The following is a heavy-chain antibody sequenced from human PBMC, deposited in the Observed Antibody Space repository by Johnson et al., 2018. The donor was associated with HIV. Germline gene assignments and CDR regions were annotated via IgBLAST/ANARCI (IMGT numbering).Heavy chain of an antibody. J-gene: IGHJ3*01. CDR1: GFSFDDYA. V-gene: IGHV3-9*01. CDR3: ARDQRGGYSYGDAFDF. Sequence: EVRLVESGGGVVQPGRSPRLSCAASGFSFDDYAMHWVRQAPGKGLEWVSGISWNSGTIDFVDSLKGRFTISRDNSKNTLYLQMNTLRAEDTAVYYCARDQRGGYSYGDAFDFWGQGTVVSVST. CDR2: ISWNSGTI. D-gene: IGHD5-18*01.